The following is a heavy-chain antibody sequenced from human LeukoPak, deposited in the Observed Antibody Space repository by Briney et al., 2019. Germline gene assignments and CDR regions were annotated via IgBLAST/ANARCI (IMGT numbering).Heavy chain of an antibody. D-gene: IGHD2-15*01. CDR1: GGSISSSSYY. Sequence: SETLSLTCTVSGGSISSSSYYWGWIRQPPGKGLEWIGSIYYSRSTYYNPSLKSRVTISVGTSKNQFSLKLSSVTAADTAVYYCASLVVVAALYYFDYWGQGTLVTVSS. CDR2: IYYSRST. CDR3: ASLVVVAALYYFDY. J-gene: IGHJ4*02. V-gene: IGHV4-39*07.